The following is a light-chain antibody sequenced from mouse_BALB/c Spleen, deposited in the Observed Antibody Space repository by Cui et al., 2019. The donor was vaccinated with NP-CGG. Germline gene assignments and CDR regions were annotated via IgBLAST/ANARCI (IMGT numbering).Light chain of an antibody. V-gene: IGLV1*01. J-gene: IGLJ1*01. CDR1: TGTVTTSNY. CDR2: GTN. Sequence: QAVVTQGSALTTSPGETVTLTCRSSTGTVTTSNYPNWVQEKPDHLFTGLIGGTNNRAPGVPARFSGSLIGDKAALTITGAQTEDEAIYFCALWYSNHWVFGGGTKLTVL. CDR3: ALWYSNHWV.